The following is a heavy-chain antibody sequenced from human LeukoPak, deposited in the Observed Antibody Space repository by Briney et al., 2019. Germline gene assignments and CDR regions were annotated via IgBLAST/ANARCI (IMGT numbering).Heavy chain of an antibody. CDR2: IGGNDGRT. Sequence: GGSLRLSCAASGFTFSRYPMNWLRQAPGKGLEWVSAIGGNDGRTYYADPVKGRFTISRDNSKSTLYLQMNSLRAEDTALYYCAKPPETYFYASPSEYWGQGTLVTVSS. D-gene: IGHD3-10*01. V-gene: IGHV3-23*01. J-gene: IGHJ4*02. CDR3: AKPPETYFYASPSEY. CDR1: GFTFSRYP.